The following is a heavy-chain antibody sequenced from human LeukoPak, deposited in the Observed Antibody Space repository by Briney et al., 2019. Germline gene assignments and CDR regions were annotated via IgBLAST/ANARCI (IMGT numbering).Heavy chain of an antibody. J-gene: IGHJ4*02. Sequence: SETLSLTCAVSGGSITRGSYYWTWIRQPAGKALEWIGHVFTSGNTNYNPSLKSRVTISVDTSKNQFSLKLSSVTAADTAVYYCARDGGGSYEYGDYVETPFDYWGQGTLVTVSS. V-gene: IGHV4-61*09. CDR1: GGSITRGSYY. CDR3: ARDGGGSYEYGDYVETPFDY. D-gene: IGHD4-17*01. CDR2: VFTSGNT.